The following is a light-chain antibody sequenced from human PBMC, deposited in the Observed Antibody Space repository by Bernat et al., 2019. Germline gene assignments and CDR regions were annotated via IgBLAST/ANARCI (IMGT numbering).Light chain of an antibody. CDR3: IQGLQFPWT. V-gene: IGKV2D-29*01. CDR2: EVS. J-gene: IGKJ1*01. CDR1: QSLLNSDGKTH. Sequence: EIVMTQTPLSLPVTPGQPASISCKSSQSLLNSDGKTHLDWYLQKPGQPPQLLIYEVSNRFYWAPDRFSGSGSGTVVTLKISRVEAEDVWFYYCIQGLQFPWTFGRGTKLEIK.